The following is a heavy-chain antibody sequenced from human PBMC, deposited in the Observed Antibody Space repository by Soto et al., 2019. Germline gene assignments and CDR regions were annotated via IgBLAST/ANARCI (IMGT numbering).Heavy chain of an antibody. D-gene: IGHD6-6*01. V-gene: IGHV4-31*11. CDR3: AREDAARIERWFDA. CDR2: IYSSGST. CDR1: GGSIISASYS. Sequence: SETLSLTCAVSGGSIISASYSWNWIRQSPGRGLEWIGHIYSSGSTYYNPSLKSRVSISVDTSNNQFSLKLTSVTAADTAVYFCAREDAARIERWFDAWGQGILVTVSS. J-gene: IGHJ5*02.